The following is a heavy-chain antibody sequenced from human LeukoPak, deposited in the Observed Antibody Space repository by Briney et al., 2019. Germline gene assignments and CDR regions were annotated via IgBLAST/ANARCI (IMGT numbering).Heavy chain of an antibody. V-gene: IGHV4-59*01. D-gene: IGHD3-9*01. CDR1: GGSINSYY. CDR2: IYYSGST. J-gene: IGHJ5*02. CDR3: ARGPSGRYYDILTGYNWFDP. Sequence: SETLSLTCTVSGGSINSYYWSWIRQPPGKGLEWIGYIYYSGSTNYNPSLKSRVTISVDTSKNQFSLKLSSVTAADTAVYYCARGPSGRYYDILTGYNWFDPWGQGTLVTVSS.